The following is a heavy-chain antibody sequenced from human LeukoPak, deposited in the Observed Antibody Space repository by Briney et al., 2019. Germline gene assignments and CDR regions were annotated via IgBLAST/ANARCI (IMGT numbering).Heavy chain of an antibody. V-gene: IGHV4-38-2*02. D-gene: IGHD3-3*01. CDR3: ARGITIFGVRDAFDI. J-gene: IGHJ3*02. CDR2: IYHSGGT. Sequence: SETLSLTCTVSGYSFSSGYYWGCIRQPPGKGLEWIGSIYHSGGTYYNPSLKSRVTISVDTSKNQFSLKLSSVTAADTAVYYCARGITIFGVRDAFDIWGQETMVTVSS. CDR1: GYSFSSGYY.